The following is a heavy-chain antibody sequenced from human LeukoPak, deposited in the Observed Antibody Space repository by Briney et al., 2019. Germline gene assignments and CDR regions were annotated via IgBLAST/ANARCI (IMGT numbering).Heavy chain of an antibody. J-gene: IGHJ6*03. Sequence: SVKVSCKASGGTFSSYAISWVRQAPGQGLEWMGGIIPIFGTANHAQKFQGRITITTDESTSTAYMELSSLRSEDTAVYYCARGVQQLYYYYYMDVWGKGTTVTVSS. CDR2: IIPIFGTA. V-gene: IGHV1-69*05. CDR1: GGTFSSYA. D-gene: IGHD6-13*01. CDR3: ARGVQQLYYYYYMDV.